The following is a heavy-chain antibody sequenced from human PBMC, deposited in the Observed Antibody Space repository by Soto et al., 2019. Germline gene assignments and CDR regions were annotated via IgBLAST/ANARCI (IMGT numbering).Heavy chain of an antibody. CDR1: GFTFRNYA. V-gene: IGHV3-23*01. D-gene: IGHD2-2*01. CDR3: AKEGGQVVPLYGMDV. J-gene: IGHJ6*02. Sequence: PGGSLRLSCAASGFTFRNYAMSWARQAPGKGLEWVSAISGSGGTTHYADSVKGRFTISRDNSKNTLYLQMNSLRAEDTAVYYCAKEGGQVVPLYGMDVWGQGTTVTVSS. CDR2: ISGSGGTT.